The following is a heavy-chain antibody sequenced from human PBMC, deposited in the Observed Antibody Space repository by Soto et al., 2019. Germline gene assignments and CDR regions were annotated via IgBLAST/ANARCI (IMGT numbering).Heavy chain of an antibody. CDR3: ARVYCSSVRCSSHFDY. V-gene: IGHV4-59*08. CDR2: IYYSGNT. D-gene: IGHD2-2*01. J-gene: IGHJ4*02. Sequence: ASETLSLTCTVSGGSINNHYWSWIRQPPGKGLEWIGSIYYSGNTNYNLSLKSRVTISVDTSKNQFSLKLTSVTAADTAVYFCARVYCSSVRCSSHFDYWGQGTLVTVSS. CDR1: GGSINNHY.